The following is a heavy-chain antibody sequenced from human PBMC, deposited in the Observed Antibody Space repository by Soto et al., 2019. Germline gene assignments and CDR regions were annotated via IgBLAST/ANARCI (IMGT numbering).Heavy chain of an antibody. Sequence: ASVKVSCKASGYTFTSYDINWVRQATGQGLEWMGWMNPNSGNTGYAQKFQGRVTMTTDTSTSTASMELRSLRSDDTAVYYCARVSYSGNLFVHSVAGPNWFDPRGQGTLVTVSS. CDR3: ARVSYSGNLFVHSVAGPNWFDP. J-gene: IGHJ5*02. CDR1: GYTFTSYD. CDR2: MNPNSGNT. D-gene: IGHD6-19*01. V-gene: IGHV1-8*01.